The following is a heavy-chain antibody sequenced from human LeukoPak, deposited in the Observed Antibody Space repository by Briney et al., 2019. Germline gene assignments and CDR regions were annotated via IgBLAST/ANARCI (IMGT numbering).Heavy chain of an antibody. CDR1: GFTFSSYG. CDR3: AKGGGYEAQYYYYYLDV. D-gene: IGHD5-12*01. J-gene: IGHJ6*03. V-gene: IGHV3-30*18. Sequence: GRSLRLSCAASGFTFSSYGMHWVRQAPGKGLEWVAVISYDGSNKYYADSVKGRFTISRDNSKNTLYLQMNSLRAEDTAVYYCAKGGGYEAQYYYYYLDVWGKGTTVTISS. CDR2: ISYDGSNK.